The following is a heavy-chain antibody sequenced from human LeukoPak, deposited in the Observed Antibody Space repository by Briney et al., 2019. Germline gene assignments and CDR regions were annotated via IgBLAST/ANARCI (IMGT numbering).Heavy chain of an antibody. V-gene: IGHV3-7*05. CDR2: IKQDGSEK. J-gene: IGHJ6*02. D-gene: IGHD1-1*01. CDR3: AGGTGMDV. CDR1: GVTFSSSW. Sequence: GWSLRLSCAASGVTFSSSWMSWVRQAPGKGLEWVATIKQDGSEKYYVDFVKGRFSISRDNAKNSLYLQMNSLGADDTAIYYCAGGTGMDVWGQGTTATVSS.